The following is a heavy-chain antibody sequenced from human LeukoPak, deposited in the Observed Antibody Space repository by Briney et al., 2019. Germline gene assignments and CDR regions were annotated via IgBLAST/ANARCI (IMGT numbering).Heavy chain of an antibody. CDR1: GFTFSSYA. J-gene: IGHJ4*02. Sequence: GGSLRLSCAASGFTFSSYAMSWVRQAPGKGLEWVSAICGSGGSTYYADSVKGRFTISRDNSKNTLYLQMNSLRAEDTAVYYCAKGTPSYCSGGSCYSDYFDYWGQGTLVTVSS. V-gene: IGHV3-23*01. CDR2: ICGSGGST. CDR3: AKGTPSYCSGGSCYSDYFDY. D-gene: IGHD2-15*01.